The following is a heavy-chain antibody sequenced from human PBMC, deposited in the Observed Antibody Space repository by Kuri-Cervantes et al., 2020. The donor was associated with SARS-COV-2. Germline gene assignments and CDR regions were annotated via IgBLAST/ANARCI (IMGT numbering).Heavy chain of an antibody. J-gene: IGHJ4*02. CDR2: IRYDGSYK. CDR3: ARLQHRDGDRSY. V-gene: IGHV3-30*02. CDR1: GFTFSSYA. Sequence: GESLKISCAASGFTFSSYAMNWVRQAPGKGLEWVAFIRYDGSYKYYADSLRGRFTISRDNFKKTLFLQLDNLRAEDTAVYYCARLQHRDGDRSYWGQGTLVTVSS. D-gene: IGHD5-24*01.